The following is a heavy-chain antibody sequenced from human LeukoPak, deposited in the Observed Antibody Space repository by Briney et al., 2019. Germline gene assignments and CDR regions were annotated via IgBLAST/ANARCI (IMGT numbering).Heavy chain of an antibody. J-gene: IGHJ6*02. Sequence: GGSLRLSCAASGFTFSSYAMSWVREAPGKGLEWVSTTTTAGGNTYYADSVRGRFAISRDNSKNMLYLQMNSLRAEDTAVYYCARGGSSWLRYYYYYGMDVWGQGTTVTVSS. D-gene: IGHD6-13*01. CDR3: ARGGSSWLRYYYYYGMDV. CDR2: TTTAGGNT. CDR1: GFTFSSYA. V-gene: IGHV3-23*01.